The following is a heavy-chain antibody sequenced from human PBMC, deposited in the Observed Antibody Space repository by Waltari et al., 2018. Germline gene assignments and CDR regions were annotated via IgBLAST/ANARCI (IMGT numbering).Heavy chain of an antibody. CDR1: GFTFSSDW. CDR3: ARGRLWGFDL. V-gene: IGHV3-7*04. D-gene: IGHD3-16*01. CDR2: IKQDASEK. J-gene: IGHJ4*02. Sequence: EEQLVESGGGLVQPGGSLRLSCVASGFTFSSDWLCWVRQAPGKGLEWVANIKQDASEKHYVDSLKGRITVSRDNAKNSLYLDMDSLRAEDTAVYYCARGRLWGFDLWGQGTLVTVSS.